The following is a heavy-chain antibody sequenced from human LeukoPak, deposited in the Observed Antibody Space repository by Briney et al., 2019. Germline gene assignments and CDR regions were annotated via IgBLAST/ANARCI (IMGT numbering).Heavy chain of an antibody. CDR1: GFTFSSYS. CDR3: ASQQSFHYYYMDV. Sequence: GGSLRLSCAASGFTFSSYSMNWVRQAPGKGLEWVAFIRYDGSNKYYADSVKGRFTISRDNSKNTLYLQMNSLRAEDTAVYYCASQQSFHYYYMDVWGKGTTVTVSS. V-gene: IGHV3-30*02. CDR2: IRYDGSNK. D-gene: IGHD2/OR15-2a*01. J-gene: IGHJ6*03.